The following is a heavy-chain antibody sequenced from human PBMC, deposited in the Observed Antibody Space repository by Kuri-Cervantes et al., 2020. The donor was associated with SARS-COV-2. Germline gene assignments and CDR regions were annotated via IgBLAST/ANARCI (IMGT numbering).Heavy chain of an antibody. V-gene: IGHV3-33*06. Sequence: GESLKISCAASGFTFSSYGMHWVRQAPGKGLEWVAVIWYDGSNKYYADSVKGRFTISRDNSKDTISLQMNSLRGEDTAVYYCAKDGVGSGYPDLKYMDVWGRGTTVTASS. CDR2: IWYDGSNK. J-gene: IGHJ6*03. CDR1: GFTFSSYG. CDR3: AKDGVGSGYPDLKYMDV. D-gene: IGHD3-3*01.